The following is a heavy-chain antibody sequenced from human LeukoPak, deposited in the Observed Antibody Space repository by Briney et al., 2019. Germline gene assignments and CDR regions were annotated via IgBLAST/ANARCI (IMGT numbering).Heavy chain of an antibody. J-gene: IGHJ6*02. D-gene: IGHD4-17*01. CDR1: GLTFSSYG. CDR3: AREGGTVTYYYYYGMDV. Sequence: GSLRLSCAASGLTFSSYGMHWVRQAPGKGLEWVAVIWYDGSNKYYADSVKGRFTISRDNSKNTLYLQMNSLRAEDTAVYYCAREGGTVTYYYYYGMDVWGQGTTVTVSS. V-gene: IGHV3-33*01. CDR2: IWYDGSNK.